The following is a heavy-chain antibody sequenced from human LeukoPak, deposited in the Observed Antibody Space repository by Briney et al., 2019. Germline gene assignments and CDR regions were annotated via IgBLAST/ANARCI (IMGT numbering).Heavy chain of an antibody. CDR3: ARAAAGTLNY. CDR2: IYYKGGT. D-gene: IGHD6-13*01. J-gene: IGHJ4*02. V-gene: IGHV4-59*01. CDR1: GGSMSSYY. Sequence: KPSETLSLTCTVSGGSMSSYYWSWIRQPPGKGLEWVGYIYYKGGTNYNPSLKSRVTISVDTSKNQFSLKLSSVTAADTAVYYCARAAAGTLNYWGQGTLVTVSS.